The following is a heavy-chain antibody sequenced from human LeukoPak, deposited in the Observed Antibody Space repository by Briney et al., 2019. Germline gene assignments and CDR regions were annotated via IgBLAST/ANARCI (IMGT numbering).Heavy chain of an antibody. D-gene: IGHD6-19*01. CDR3: ARALYSSGWYGYFDY. CDR1: GGSISSGGYY. Sequence: SETLSLTCTVSGGSISSGGYYWSWIRQHPGKGLEWIGYIYYSGSTNYNPSLKSRVTISVDTSKNQFSLKLSSVTAADTAVYYCARALYSSGWYGYFDYWGQGTLVTVSS. V-gene: IGHV4-61*08. CDR2: IYYSGST. J-gene: IGHJ4*02.